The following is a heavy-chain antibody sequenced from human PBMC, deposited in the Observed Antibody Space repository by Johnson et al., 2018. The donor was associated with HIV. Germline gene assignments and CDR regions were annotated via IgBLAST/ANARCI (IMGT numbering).Heavy chain of an antibody. D-gene: IGHD1-26*01. J-gene: IGHJ3*02. Sequence: QVLLVESGGGVVQPGRSLRLSCAASGFTFSSYGMHWVRQAPGKGLEWVAVISYDGSNKYYADSVKGRFTISRDNSKNTLYLQMNSRRAEDTAVYYCAKGRWEATTYDDAFDIWGQGTMVTVSS. CDR3: AKGRWEATTYDDAFDI. CDR1: GFTFSSYG. CDR2: ISYDGSNK. V-gene: IGHV3-30*18.